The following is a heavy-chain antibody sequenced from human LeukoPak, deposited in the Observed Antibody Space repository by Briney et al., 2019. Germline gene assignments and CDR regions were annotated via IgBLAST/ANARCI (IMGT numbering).Heavy chain of an antibody. Sequence: GGSLRLSCAASGFTFSSYAMHWVRQAPGKGLEWVAVISYDGSNKYYADSVKGRFTISRDNSKNTLYLQMNSPRAEDTAVYYCARNLGDYARDGMDVWGQGTTVTVSS. J-gene: IGHJ6*02. D-gene: IGHD4-17*01. CDR3: ARNLGDYARDGMDV. CDR2: ISYDGSNK. CDR1: GFTFSSYA. V-gene: IGHV3-30-3*01.